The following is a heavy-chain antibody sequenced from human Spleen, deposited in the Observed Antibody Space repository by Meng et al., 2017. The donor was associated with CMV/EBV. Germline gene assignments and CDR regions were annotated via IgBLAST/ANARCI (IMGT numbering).Heavy chain of an antibody. CDR3: ASWQSSLYGMDV. CDR2: ISSSGSTI. CDR1: GFTFSDYY. D-gene: IGHD2-2*01. Sequence: GESLKISCAASGFTFSDYYMSWIRQAPGKGLEWVSYISSSGSTIYYADSVKGRFTISRDNAKNSLYLQMNSLRAEDTAVYYCASWQSSLYGMDVWGQGTTVTVSS. J-gene: IGHJ6*02. V-gene: IGHV3-11*04.